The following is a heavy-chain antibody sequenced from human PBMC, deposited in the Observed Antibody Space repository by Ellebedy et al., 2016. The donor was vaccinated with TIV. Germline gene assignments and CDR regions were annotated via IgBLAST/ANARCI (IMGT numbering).Heavy chain of an antibody. CDR1: GYTFTSYD. D-gene: IGHD3-3*01. CDR3: ARGYDFWSGSYYYMDV. CDR2: MNPNSGNT. J-gene: IGHJ6*03. V-gene: IGHV1-8*01. Sequence: ASVKVSXKASGYTFTSYDINWVRQATGQGLEWMGWMNPNSGNTGYAQKFQGRVTMTRNTSISTAYMELSSLRSEDTAVYYCARGYDFWSGSYYYMDVWGKGTTVTVSS.